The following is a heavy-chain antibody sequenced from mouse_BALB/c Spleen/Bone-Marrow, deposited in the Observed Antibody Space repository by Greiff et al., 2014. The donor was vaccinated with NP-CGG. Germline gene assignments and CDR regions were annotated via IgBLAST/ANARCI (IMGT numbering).Heavy chain of an antibody. V-gene: IGHV1-9*01. CDR2: ILPGSGST. J-gene: IGHJ3*01. CDR1: GYTFSSFW. CDR3: ARELGLRLAY. D-gene: IGHD3-1*01. Sequence: QVQLKQSGAELMKPGASVKISCKTSGYTFSSFWIEWVKQRPGHGLEWIGEILPGSGSTNSNEKFKGMATFTADTSSNTAYMQLSSLTSEDSAVYYCARELGLRLAYWGQGTLVTVSA.